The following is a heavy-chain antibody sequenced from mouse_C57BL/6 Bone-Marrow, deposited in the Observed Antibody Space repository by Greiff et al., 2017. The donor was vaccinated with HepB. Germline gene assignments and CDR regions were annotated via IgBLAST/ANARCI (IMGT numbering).Heavy chain of an antibody. CDR3: ARHNGRLYDAYWYFDV. Sequence: EVMLVESGGGLVQPGGSLKLSCAASGFTFSDYYMYWVRQTPEKRLEWVAYISNGGGSTYYPDTVKGRFTISRDNAKNTLYLQMSRLKSEDTAMYYCARHNGRLYDAYWYFDVWGTGTTVTVSS. V-gene: IGHV5-12*01. CDR2: ISNGGGST. J-gene: IGHJ1*03. CDR1: GFTFSDYY. D-gene: IGHD2-3*01.